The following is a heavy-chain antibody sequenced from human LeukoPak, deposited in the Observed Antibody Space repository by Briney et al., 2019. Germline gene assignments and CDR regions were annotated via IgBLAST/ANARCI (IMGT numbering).Heavy chain of an antibody. CDR3: ASEAVLVAAGIDC. D-gene: IGHD3-3*02. J-gene: IGHJ4*02. CDR2: INNGGGTI. CDR1: GFSFSNYE. Sequence: PGGSLGLSCAASGFSFSNYEMNWVRQSPGKGLEWVSYINNGGGTIWYADSVKGRFTISRDNTKNSLYLQMNSLRAEDTAMYYCASEAVLVAAGIDCWGQGTLVTVSS. V-gene: IGHV3-48*03.